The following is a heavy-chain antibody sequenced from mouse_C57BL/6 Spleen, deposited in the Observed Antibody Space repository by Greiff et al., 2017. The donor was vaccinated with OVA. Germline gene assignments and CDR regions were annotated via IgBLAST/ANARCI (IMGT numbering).Heavy chain of an antibody. V-gene: IGHV1-55*01. D-gene: IGHD2-3*01. Sequence: VQLQQPGAELVKPGASVKMSCKASGYTFTSYWITWVKQRPGQGLEWIGDIYPGSGSTNYNEKFKSKATLTVDTSSSTAYMQLSSLTSEDSAVYYCARHDYYFYYAMDYWGQGTSVTVSS. CDR2: IYPGSGST. CDR3: ARHDYYFYYAMDY. J-gene: IGHJ4*01. CDR1: GYTFTSYW.